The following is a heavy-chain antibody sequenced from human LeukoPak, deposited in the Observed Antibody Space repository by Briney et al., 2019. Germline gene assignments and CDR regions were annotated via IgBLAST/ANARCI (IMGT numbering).Heavy chain of an antibody. Sequence: GGSLRLSCAASGFTFSSYVMSWVRQAPGKGLEWVSAISGSGGSTYYADSVKGRFTISRDNSKNTLYLQMDSLRAEDTAVYYCAARSGGRKDYWGQGTLVTVSS. J-gene: IGHJ4*02. CDR3: AARSGGRKDY. V-gene: IGHV3-23*01. CDR2: ISGSGGST. D-gene: IGHD2-15*01. CDR1: GFTFSSYV.